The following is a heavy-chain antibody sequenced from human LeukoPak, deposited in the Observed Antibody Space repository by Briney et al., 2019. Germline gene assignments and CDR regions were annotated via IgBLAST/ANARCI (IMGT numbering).Heavy chain of an antibody. CDR2: ISSSGSTI. Sequence: GGSLRLSCAASGLTFSSYEMNWVRQAPGKGLEWVSYISSSGSTIYYADSVKGRFTISRDNAKNSLYLQMNSLRAEDTAVYYCARGPGGHYYDSSGFDYWGQGTLVTVSS. CDR1: GLTFSSYE. D-gene: IGHD3-22*01. J-gene: IGHJ4*02. V-gene: IGHV3-48*03. CDR3: ARGPGGHYYDSSGFDY.